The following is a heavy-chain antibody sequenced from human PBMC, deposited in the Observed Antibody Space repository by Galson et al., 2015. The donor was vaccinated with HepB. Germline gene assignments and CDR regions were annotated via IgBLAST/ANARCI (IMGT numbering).Heavy chain of an antibody. J-gene: IGHJ6*02. CDR1: GYTFTSYG. Sequence: SVKVSCKASGYTFTSYGISWVRQAPGQGLEWMGWISAYNGNTNYAPKLQGRVTMTTDTSTSTAYMELRSLRSDDTAVYYCASSSGYFSSTSCSYGMDVWGQVTTVTVSS. CDR2: ISAYNGNT. CDR3: ASSSGYFSSTSCSYGMDV. D-gene: IGHD2-2*01. V-gene: IGHV1-18*01.